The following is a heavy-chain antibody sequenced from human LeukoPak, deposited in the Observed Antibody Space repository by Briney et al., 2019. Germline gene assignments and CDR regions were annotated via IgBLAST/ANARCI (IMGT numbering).Heavy chain of an antibody. V-gene: IGHV3-15*01. Sequence: GGSPRLSCAASGFTFNNAWMTWVRQAPGKGLEWVGLIKNTVHGGTSESAGSVKGRFIISRDDSKNILYLQMNNLKTEDTGVYYCSTMENYYDDSHFDYWGQGTLVTVSS. J-gene: IGHJ4*02. CDR3: STMENYYDDSHFDY. D-gene: IGHD3-22*01. CDR1: GFTFNNAW. CDR2: IKNTVHGGTS.